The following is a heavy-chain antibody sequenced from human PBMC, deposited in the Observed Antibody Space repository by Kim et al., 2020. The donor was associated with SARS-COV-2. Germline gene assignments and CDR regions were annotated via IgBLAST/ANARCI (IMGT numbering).Heavy chain of an antibody. D-gene: IGHD6-19*01. CDR2: INPNSGGT. J-gene: IGHJ4*02. V-gene: IGHV1-2*02. CDR3: ARVLSIAVVYFDY. Sequence: ASVKVSCKASGYTFTGYYMHWVRPAPGQGLEWMGWINPNSGGTNYAQKFQGRVTMTRDTSISTAYMELRRLRSDDTAVYYCARVLSIAVVYFDYWGQGTLVTVSS. CDR1: GYTFTGYY.